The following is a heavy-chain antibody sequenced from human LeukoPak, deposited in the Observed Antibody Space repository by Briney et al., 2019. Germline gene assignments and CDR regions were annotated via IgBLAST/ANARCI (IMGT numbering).Heavy chain of an antibody. CDR2: IFYSGST. D-gene: IGHD6-13*01. J-gene: IGHJ5*02. CDR3: ARIYSSSWFLNWFDP. CDR1: GGSISSYY. V-gene: IGHV4-59*01. Sequence: SETLSLTCTVSGGSISSYYWSWIRQPPGKGLEWIGYIFYSGSTNYSPSLKSRVTISVDTSKNQFSLKLNSVTAADTAVYYCARIYSSSWFLNWFDPWGQGTLVTVSS.